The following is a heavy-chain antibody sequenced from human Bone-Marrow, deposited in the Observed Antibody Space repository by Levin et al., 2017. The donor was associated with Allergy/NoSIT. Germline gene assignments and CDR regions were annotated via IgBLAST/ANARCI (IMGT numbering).Heavy chain of an antibody. D-gene: IGHD6-6*01. CDR3: AREERIELTVARAVPYYFDY. CDR2: IRQDGSEK. V-gene: IGHV3-7*01. CDR1: GFTFSTYW. J-gene: IGHJ4*02. Sequence: PGGSLRLSCAASGFTFSTYWMSWVRQAPGKGLEWVANIRQDGSEKYYVDSVKGRFTISRDNAKNSLYLQMNSLRAEDTAVYYCAREERIELTVARAVPYYFDYWGQGTLVTVSS.